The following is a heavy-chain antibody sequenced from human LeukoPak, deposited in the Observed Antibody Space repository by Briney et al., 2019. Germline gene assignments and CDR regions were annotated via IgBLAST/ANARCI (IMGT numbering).Heavy chain of an antibody. CDR3: ARGAYYYDSSGYYYGTIHFDY. J-gene: IGHJ4*02. V-gene: IGHV3-23*01. Sequence: PGGSLRLSCAASGFSFSTYSFSWVRQAPGKGLEWVSGISASGGDTFYADSVKGRFTISRDNSKNTLSLQMNSLRAEDTAVYYCARGAYYYDSSGYYYGTIHFDYWGQGTLVTVSS. CDR2: ISASGGDT. CDR1: GFSFSTYS. D-gene: IGHD3-22*01.